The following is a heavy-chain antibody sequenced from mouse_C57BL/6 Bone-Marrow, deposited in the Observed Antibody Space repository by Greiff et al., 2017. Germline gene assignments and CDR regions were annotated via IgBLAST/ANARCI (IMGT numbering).Heavy chain of an antibody. CDR1: GYTFTSYW. CDR3: ARCTTVVAKFAY. J-gene: IGHJ3*01. D-gene: IGHD1-1*01. Sequence: QVQLQQPGAELVRPGTSVKLSCKASGYTFTSYWMHWVKQRPGQGLEWIGVIEPSDSYTNYNQKLKGKATLTVDTSSSTAYMQLSSLTSEVSAVYYCARCTTVVAKFAYWGQGTLVTVSA. V-gene: IGHV1-59*01. CDR2: IEPSDSYT.